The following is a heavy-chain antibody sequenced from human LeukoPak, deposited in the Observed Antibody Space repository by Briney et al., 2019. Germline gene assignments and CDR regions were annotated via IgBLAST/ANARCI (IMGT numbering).Heavy chain of an antibody. J-gene: IGHJ3*02. Sequence: SETLSLTCTVSGGSISSYYWSWIRQPPGKGLEWIGYIYYSGSTNYNPSLKSRVTISVDTSKNQFSLKLSSVTAADTAVYYCATSITMVRVIFDIWGQGTMVTVSS. V-gene: IGHV4-59*08. D-gene: IGHD3-10*01. CDR2: IYYSGST. CDR3: ATSITMVRVIFDI. CDR1: GGSISSYY.